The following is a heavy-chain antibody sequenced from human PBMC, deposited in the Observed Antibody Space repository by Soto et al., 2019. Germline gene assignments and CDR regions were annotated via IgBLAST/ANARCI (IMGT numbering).Heavy chain of an antibody. CDR1: GGSFSGYY. CDR3: ARGPRRPIRTRGGNWFDP. D-gene: IGHD3-10*01. J-gene: IGHJ5*02. CDR2: INHSGST. V-gene: IGHV4-34*01. Sequence: SETLSLTCAVYGGSFSGYYWSWIHQPPGKGLEWIGEINHSGSTNYNPSLKSRVTISVDTSKNQFSLKLSSVTAADTAVYYCARGPRRPIRTRGGNWFDPWGQGTLVTVSS.